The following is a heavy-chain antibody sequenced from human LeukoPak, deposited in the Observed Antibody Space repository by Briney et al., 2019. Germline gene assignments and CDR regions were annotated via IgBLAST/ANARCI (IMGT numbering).Heavy chain of an antibody. CDR1: GFTVSSNY. Sequence: GGSLRLSCAASGFTVSSNYMSWVRQAPGKGLEWVSVIYSGGSTYYADSVKGRFTISRDNSKNTLYLKMNSLRAEATAVYYCAALWSGESNFDYWGQGTLVTVSS. J-gene: IGHJ4*02. CDR2: IYSGGST. CDR3: AALWSGESNFDY. D-gene: IGHD3-10*01. V-gene: IGHV3-53*01.